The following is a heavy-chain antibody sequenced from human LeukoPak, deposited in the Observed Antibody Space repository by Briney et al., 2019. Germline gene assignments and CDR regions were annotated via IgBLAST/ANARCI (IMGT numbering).Heavy chain of an antibody. J-gene: IGHJ4*02. CDR1: SGPMSSYY. D-gene: IGHD3-10*01. Sequence: SETLTLTCTVSSGPMSSYYWSWVWQSPGKGLEWIGYIYYSGTTNYNPSLKSRVIISVDTSKKQFSLKLSSVTAADTAVYYCARGRYGSGSYYFDYWGQGTLVTVSS. CDR2: IYYSGTT. V-gene: IGHV4-59*12. CDR3: ARGRYGSGSYYFDY.